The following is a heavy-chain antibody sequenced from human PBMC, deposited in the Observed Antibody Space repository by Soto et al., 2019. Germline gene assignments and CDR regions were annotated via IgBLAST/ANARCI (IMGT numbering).Heavy chain of an antibody. V-gene: IGHV3-74*01. CDR1: GFTSSSYW. D-gene: IGHD3-16*01. J-gene: IGHJ6*02. CDR2: INSGDGSIT. Sequence: EVQLVESGGGLVQPGGSLRLSCASSGFTSSSYWMHWVRQAPGKGLVWVSRINSGDGSITGYADSVKGRFTVSRDNAKNTLYLHLNSLGVEDTAVYYCARGPRLGFYGMDVWGQGTTVTVSS. CDR3: ARGPRLGFYGMDV.